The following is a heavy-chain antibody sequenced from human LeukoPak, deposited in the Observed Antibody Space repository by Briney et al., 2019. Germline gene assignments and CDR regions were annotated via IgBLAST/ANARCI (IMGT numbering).Heavy chain of an antibody. Sequence: PSETLSLTCTVSGGSISSYYWSWIRQPPGKGLEWIGYIYYSGSTNYNPSLKSRVTISVDTSKNQFSLKPSSVTAADTAVYYCARVEGGQLWSIDYWGQGTLVTVSS. CDR2: IYYSGST. J-gene: IGHJ4*02. V-gene: IGHV4-59*01. CDR3: ARVEGGQLWSIDY. CDR1: GGSISSYY. D-gene: IGHD5-18*01.